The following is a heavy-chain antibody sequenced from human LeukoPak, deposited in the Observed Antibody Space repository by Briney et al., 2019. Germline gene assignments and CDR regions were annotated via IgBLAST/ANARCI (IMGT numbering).Heavy chain of an antibody. J-gene: IGHJ6*03. CDR2: INPNSGDT. CDR3: ARGVTGIYYYYYMDV. CDR1: GYTFTGYY. D-gene: IGHD3-10*01. Sequence: ASVKVSCRASGYTFTGYYIHWVRQAPGQGLEWMGWINPNSGDTNYAQKFQGEVTMTRDTSISTAYMELSRLRSDDTAVYYCARGVTGIYYYYYMDVWGKGTTVTVSS. V-gene: IGHV1-2*02.